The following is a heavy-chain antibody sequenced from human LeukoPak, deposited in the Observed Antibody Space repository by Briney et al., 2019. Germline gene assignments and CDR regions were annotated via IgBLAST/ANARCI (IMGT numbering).Heavy chain of an antibody. J-gene: IGHJ4*02. CDR1: GFTFSSYW. V-gene: IGHV3-30*02. CDR3: AKVLSSGWSFDY. Sequence: GGSLRLSCAASGFTFSSYWMSWVRQAPGKGLEWVAFIRYDGSNKYYADSVKGRFTISRDNSKNTLYLQMNSLRAEDTAVYYCAKVLSSGWSFDYWGQGTLVTVSS. D-gene: IGHD6-19*01. CDR2: IRYDGSNK.